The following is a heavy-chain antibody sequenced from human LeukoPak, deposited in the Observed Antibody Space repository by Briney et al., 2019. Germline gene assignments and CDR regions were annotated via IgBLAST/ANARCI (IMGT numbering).Heavy chain of an antibody. CDR1: GFTFSIYW. Sequence: GGSLRLSCAASGFTFSIYWMTWVRQAPGKGLEWVANIKEDGSEKYYVDSVKGRITISRDNGKNSLYLQMNSLRAEDTAVYYCASYYYDSSGSYWYYGMDVWGQGTTVTVSS. J-gene: IGHJ6*02. D-gene: IGHD3-22*01. V-gene: IGHV3-7*02. CDR2: IKEDGSEK. CDR3: ASYYYDSSGSYWYYGMDV.